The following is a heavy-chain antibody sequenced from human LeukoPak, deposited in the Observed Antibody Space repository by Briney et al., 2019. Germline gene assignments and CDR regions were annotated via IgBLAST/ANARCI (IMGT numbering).Heavy chain of an antibody. J-gene: IGHJ6*02. CDR3: ARGAIIAVNYGMDV. CDR1: GYTFTSYA. Sequence: ASVKVSCKAAGYTFTSYAMHWVRQAPGQRLEWMGRINAGNGNTKYSQKFQGRVTITRDSSASTAYMELSSLRSEDTAVYYCARGAIIAVNYGMDVWGQETTVTVSS. V-gene: IGHV1-3*01. CDR2: INAGNGNT. D-gene: IGHD6-19*01.